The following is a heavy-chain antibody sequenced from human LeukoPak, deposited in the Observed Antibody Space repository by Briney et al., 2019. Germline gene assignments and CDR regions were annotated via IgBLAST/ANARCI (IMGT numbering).Heavy chain of an antibody. J-gene: IGHJ6*03. D-gene: IGHD3-3*01. Sequence: GGSLRLSCAASGFTFSSYAMSWVRQAPGKGLEWVSAISGSGGSTYYADSVKGRFTISRDNSKNTLYLQMNSLRAEDTAVYYCAKDGSTYYDFYYYYYMDVWGKGTTVTVSS. V-gene: IGHV3-23*01. CDR3: AKDGSTYYDFYYYYYMDV. CDR2: ISGSGGST. CDR1: GFTFSSYA.